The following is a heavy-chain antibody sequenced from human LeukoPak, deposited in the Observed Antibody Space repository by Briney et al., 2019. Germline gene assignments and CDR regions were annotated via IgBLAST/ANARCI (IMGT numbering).Heavy chain of an antibody. J-gene: IGHJ4*02. CDR3: AKGKTTTGRWGYWDYFDY. D-gene: IGHD3-22*01. V-gene: IGHV1-69*04. CDR2: IIPILGIA. Sequence: GASVKVSCKASGGTFSSYAISWVRQAPGQGLEWMGRIIPILGIANYAQKFQGRVTITADKSTSTAYMELSSLRSEDTAVYYCAKGKTTTGRWGYWDYFDYWGQGTLVTVSS. CDR1: GGTFSSYA.